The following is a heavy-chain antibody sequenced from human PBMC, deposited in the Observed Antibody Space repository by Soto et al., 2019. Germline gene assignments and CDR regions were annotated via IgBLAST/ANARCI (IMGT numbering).Heavy chain of an antibody. CDR2: IYSGGST. CDR1: GFTVSSNY. CDR3: ARGRSRDSSGYYWDY. J-gene: IGHJ4*02. D-gene: IGHD3-22*01. Sequence: GSLRLSCAASGFTVSSNYMSWVRQAPGKGLGWVSVIYSGGSTYYADSVKGRFTISRDNSKNTLYLQMNSLRAEDTAVYYCARGRSRDSSGYYWDYWGQGTLVTVSS. V-gene: IGHV3-53*01.